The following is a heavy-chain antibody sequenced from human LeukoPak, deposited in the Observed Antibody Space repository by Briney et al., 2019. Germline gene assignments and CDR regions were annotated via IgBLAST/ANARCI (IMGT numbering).Heavy chain of an antibody. J-gene: IGHJ4*02. CDR2: IYHSGST. Sequence: SETLSFTCAVSGYSISSGYYWGWIRQPPGKGLEWIGSIYHSGSTYYNPSLKSRVTISVDTSKNQFSLKLSSVTAADTAVYYCSRRARGTPDYWGPGALVTVSS. V-gene: IGHV4-38-2*01. CDR3: SRRARGTPDY. CDR1: GYSISSGYY. D-gene: IGHD1-1*01.